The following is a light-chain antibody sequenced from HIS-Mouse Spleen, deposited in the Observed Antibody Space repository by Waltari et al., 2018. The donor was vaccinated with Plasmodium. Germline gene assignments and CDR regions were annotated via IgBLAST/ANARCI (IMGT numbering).Light chain of an antibody. CDR1: QSVSSN. CDR2: GAS. V-gene: IGKV3-15*01. J-gene: IGKJ3*01. Sequence: EIVMTQSPATLSVSPGDRATLSCRASQSVSSNLAWYQQKPGQAPRLLIYGASTRATGIPARFSGSGSGTECTLTISSLQSEDFAVYYCQQYNNWSFTFGPGTKVDIK. CDR3: QQYNNWSFT.